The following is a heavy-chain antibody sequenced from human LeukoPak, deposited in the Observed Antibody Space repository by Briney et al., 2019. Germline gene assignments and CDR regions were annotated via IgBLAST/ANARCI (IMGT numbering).Heavy chain of an antibody. D-gene: IGHD6-19*01. CDR2: IRYDGSNK. CDR1: GFTFSSYG. J-gene: IGHJ6*03. V-gene: IGHV3-30*02. CDR3: AKFGSQWLVSYYYYYMDV. Sequence: GGSLRLSCAASGFTFSSYGMHWVRQAPGKGLEWVAFIRYDGSNKYYADSVKGRFTISRDNSKNTLYPQMNSLRAEDTAVYYCAKFGSQWLVSYYYYYMDVWGKGTTVTISS.